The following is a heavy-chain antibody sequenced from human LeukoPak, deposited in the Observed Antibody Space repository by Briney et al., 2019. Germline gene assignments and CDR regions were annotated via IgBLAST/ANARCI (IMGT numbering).Heavy chain of an antibody. J-gene: IGHJ6*03. CDR3: ARVRSYGLKSYYYYYMDV. Sequence: PSETLSLTCVVYGGSFSGYYWSWIRQPPGKGLEWIGEINHSGSTNYNPSLKSRVTISVDTSKNQFSLKLSSVTAADTAVYYCARVRSYGLKSYYYYYMDVWGKGTTVTVSS. CDR1: GGSFSGYY. D-gene: IGHD5-18*01. V-gene: IGHV4-34*01. CDR2: INHSGST.